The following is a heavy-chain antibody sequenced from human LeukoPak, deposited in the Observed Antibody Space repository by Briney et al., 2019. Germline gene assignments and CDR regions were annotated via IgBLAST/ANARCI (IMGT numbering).Heavy chain of an antibody. V-gene: IGHV3-15*07. J-gene: IGHJ4*02. CDR1: GFTFTNAW. Sequence: GGSLRLSCAASGFTFTNAWINWVRQAPGKGLEWVGRIKGETNDETTDYAAPVKDRFIISRDDSRNTLYLQMNSLKSEDTAVYYCATIGRGTIDYWGQGILVTVSS. CDR3: ATIGRGTIDY. CDR2: IKGETNDETT. D-gene: IGHD1-26*01.